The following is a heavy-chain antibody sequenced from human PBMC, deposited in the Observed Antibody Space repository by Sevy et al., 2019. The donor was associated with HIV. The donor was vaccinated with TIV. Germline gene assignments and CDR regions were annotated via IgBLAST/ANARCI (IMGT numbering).Heavy chain of an antibody. CDR1: GFTFSDFY. Sequence: GGSLTLSCAASGFTFSDFYMSWIRQAPGKGLEWVSYINSSGSTIYNADSVRGRFTISRDNATNSLYRQMNSLRAEDTAVYYCARDGGVDTVVFHCYGMDVWGQGTTVTVSS. CDR3: ARDGGVDTVVFHCYGMDV. V-gene: IGHV3-11*01. D-gene: IGHD5-12*01. CDR2: INSSGSTI. J-gene: IGHJ6*02.